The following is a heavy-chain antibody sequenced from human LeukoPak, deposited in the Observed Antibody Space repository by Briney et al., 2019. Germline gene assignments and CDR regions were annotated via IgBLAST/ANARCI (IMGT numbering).Heavy chain of an antibody. CDR2: FDPEDGET. Sequence: ASVKVSCKVSGYTLTELSMHWVRQAPGKGLEWMGGFDPEDGETIYAQKFQGRVTMTEDTSTDTAYMELSSLRSEDTAVYYCASSPTPLSYITMVRGVMRPYYYGMDVWGKGTTVTVSS. CDR1: GYTLTELS. V-gene: IGHV1-24*01. D-gene: IGHD3-10*01. CDR3: ASSPTPLSYITMVRGVMRPYYYGMDV. J-gene: IGHJ6*04.